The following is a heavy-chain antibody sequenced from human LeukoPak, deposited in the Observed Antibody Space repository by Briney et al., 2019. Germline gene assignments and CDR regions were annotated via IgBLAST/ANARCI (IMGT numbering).Heavy chain of an antibody. J-gene: IGHJ4*02. CDR1: GYTFTGYY. V-gene: IGHV1-2*04. CDR3: ARDFYCGGDCYYFDY. D-gene: IGHD2-21*02. CDR2: INPNSGGT. Sequence: ASVKVSCKASGYTFTGYYMHWVRPAPGQGLEWMGWINPNSGGTNYAQKFQGWVTMTRDTSISTAYMELSRLRSDDTAVYYCARDFYCGGDCYYFDYWGQGTLVTVSS.